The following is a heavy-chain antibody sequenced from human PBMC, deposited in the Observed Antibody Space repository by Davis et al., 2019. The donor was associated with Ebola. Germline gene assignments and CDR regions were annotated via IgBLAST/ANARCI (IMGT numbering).Heavy chain of an antibody. Sequence: PGGSLRLSCAASGFTFSSYEMNWVRQAPGKGLEWVSYISSSGSTIYYADSVKGRFTISRDNAKNSLYLQMNSLRAEDTAVYYCARVGFLEWLLTRYYYGMDVWGQGTTVTVSS. J-gene: IGHJ6*02. CDR3: ARVGFLEWLLTRYYYGMDV. V-gene: IGHV3-48*03. CDR1: GFTFSSYE. D-gene: IGHD3-3*01. CDR2: ISSSGSTI.